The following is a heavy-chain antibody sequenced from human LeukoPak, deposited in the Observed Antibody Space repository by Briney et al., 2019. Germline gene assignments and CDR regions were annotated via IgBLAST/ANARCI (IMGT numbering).Heavy chain of an antibody. Sequence: GGSLRLSCAASAFTFSNYDMHWVRQAPGKGLEWVAVIWYDGSNKYYADSVKGRFTISRDNSKNTLYLQMNSLRAEDTAVYYCARGIAVAGTFWFDQWGQGTLVTVSS. V-gene: IGHV3-33*01. J-gene: IGHJ5*02. CDR1: AFTFSNYD. D-gene: IGHD6-19*01. CDR3: ARGIAVAGTFWFDQ. CDR2: IWYDGSNK.